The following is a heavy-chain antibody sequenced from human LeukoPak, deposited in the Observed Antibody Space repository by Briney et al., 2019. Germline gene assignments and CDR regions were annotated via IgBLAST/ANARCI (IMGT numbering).Heavy chain of an antibody. Sequence: PGGSLRLSCAASGFTFGDYYMSWIRQAPGKGLEWVSYISSSGSTIYYADSVKGRFTISRDNAKNSLYLQMNSLRAEDTAVYYCARDVRRRYYYDSSGYPYYYYYYGMDVWGQGTTVTVSS. CDR1: GFTFGDYY. D-gene: IGHD3-22*01. V-gene: IGHV3-11*01. J-gene: IGHJ6*02. CDR3: ARDVRRRYYYDSSGYPYYYYYYGMDV. CDR2: ISSSGSTI.